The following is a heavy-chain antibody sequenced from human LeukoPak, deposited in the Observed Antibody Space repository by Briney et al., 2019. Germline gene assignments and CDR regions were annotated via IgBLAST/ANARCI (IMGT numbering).Heavy chain of an antibody. J-gene: IGHJ4*02. D-gene: IGHD1-14*01. CDR1: GGSVSSSDSY. CDR2: IYSSGSA. V-gene: IGHV4-39*07. CDR3: VRDRWDRDHFFDN. Sequence: SGTLSLTCNVSGGSVSSSDSYWGWIRQPPGQGLEWIGTIYSSGSAYYNPSLQSRVSLSVDTSRAQFSLKLNSVTAADTAVYYCVRDRWDRDHFFDNWGQGSLVTVSS.